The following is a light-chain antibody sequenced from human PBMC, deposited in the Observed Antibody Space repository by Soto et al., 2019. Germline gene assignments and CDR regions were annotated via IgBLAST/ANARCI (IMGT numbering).Light chain of an antibody. V-gene: IGKV3-15*01. CDR1: QSIGSD. CDR2: YAS. J-gene: IGKJ1*01. CDR3: QQYNDWPRT. Sequence: EIVMTQSPVTLSVSPGERATLSCRASQSIGSDLAWYQQRPGQAPRLLIYYASTRATGIPAKFSGSGSGTEFSLTISSLQSVDSAVYYCQQYNDWPRTFGQGTKVEIK.